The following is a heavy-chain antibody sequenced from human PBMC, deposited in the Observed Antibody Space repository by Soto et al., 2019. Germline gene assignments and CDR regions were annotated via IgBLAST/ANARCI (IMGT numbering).Heavy chain of an antibody. J-gene: IGHJ4*02. Sequence: LSLTCTVSGGSVSSVGYYWSWIRQHPGKGLEWIGYITYSENTYYNPSLESRVTMSADTSKNQFSLKLSSVTAADTAVYFCVRGGSCTNGVCSVFDYWGQGTLVTVSS. CDR3: VRGGSCTNGVCSVFDY. CDR2: ITYSENT. D-gene: IGHD2-8*01. CDR1: GGSVSSVGYY. V-gene: IGHV4-31*03.